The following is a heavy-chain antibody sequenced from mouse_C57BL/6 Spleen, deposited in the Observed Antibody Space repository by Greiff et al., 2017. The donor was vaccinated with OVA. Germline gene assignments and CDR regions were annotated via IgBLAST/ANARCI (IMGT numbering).Heavy chain of an antibody. Sequence: VNLVESGAELVRPGSSVKLSCKASGYTFTSYWMHWVKQRPIQGLEWIGNIDPSDSETHYNQKFKDKATLTVDKSSSTAYMQLSSLTSEDSAVYYCAREEITTVVGAMDYWGQGTSVTVSS. J-gene: IGHJ4*01. CDR3: AREEITTVVGAMDY. CDR2: IDPSDSET. D-gene: IGHD1-1*01. V-gene: IGHV1-52*01. CDR1: GYTFTSYW.